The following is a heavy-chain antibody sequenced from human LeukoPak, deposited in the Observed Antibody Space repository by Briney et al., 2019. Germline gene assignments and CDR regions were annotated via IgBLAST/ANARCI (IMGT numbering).Heavy chain of an antibody. CDR1: GGSISSYY. Sequence: SETLSLTCTVSGGSISSYYWSWIRQPPGKGLGWIGYIYYSGSTNYNPSLNSRVTISVDTSKNQFSLKLSSVTAADTAVYYCARHSGPHSSSWYWFDPWGQGTLVTVSS. CDR3: ARHSGPHSSSWYWFDP. V-gene: IGHV4-59*08. J-gene: IGHJ5*02. CDR2: IYYSGST. D-gene: IGHD6-13*01.